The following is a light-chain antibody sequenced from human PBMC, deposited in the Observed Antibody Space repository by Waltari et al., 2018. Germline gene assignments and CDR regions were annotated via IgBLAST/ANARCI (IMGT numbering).Light chain of an antibody. CDR3: CSYAGTPRVV. CDR1: NNDIGSNNL. V-gene: IGLV2-23*02. CDR2: EVN. J-gene: IGLJ2*01. Sequence: QSALPQPASVSGSPGQSTTISCTGTNNDIGSNNLVSWYQQHPGKAPKVIIFEVNKRPAGVSNRFSGSKSGNTASLTVSGLHPEDEADYYCCSYAGTPRVVFGGGTKLTVL.